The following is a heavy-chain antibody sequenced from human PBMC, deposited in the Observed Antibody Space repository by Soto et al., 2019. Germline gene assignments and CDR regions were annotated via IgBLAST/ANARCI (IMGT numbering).Heavy chain of an antibody. CDR1: GDSMTSSNW. J-gene: IGHJ6*02. Sequence: SETLSLTCTVSGDSMTSSNWWNWVRQPPGKGLEWIGDIYSSENTNYNPSLVSRVTISVDTSKNDFSLKLSSVTAADTAVYYCARLNGYCISTNCHGYHGMDVWGQGTTVTVSS. CDR2: IYSSENT. D-gene: IGHD2-2*03. V-gene: IGHV4-4*02. CDR3: ARLNGYCISTNCHGYHGMDV.